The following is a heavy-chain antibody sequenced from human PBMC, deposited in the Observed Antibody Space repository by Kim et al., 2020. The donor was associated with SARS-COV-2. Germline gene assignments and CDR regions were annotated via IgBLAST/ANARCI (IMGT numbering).Heavy chain of an antibody. CDR2: ISGSGGST. J-gene: IGHJ5*02. CDR1: GFTFSSYA. V-gene: IGHV3-23*01. D-gene: IGHD3-10*01. Sequence: GGSLRLSCAASGFTFSSYAMSWVRQAPGKGLEWVSAISGSGGSTYYADSVKGRFTISRDNSKNTLYLQMNSLRAEDTAVYYCAKDLRGSGSYYKGHIINNWFDPWGQGTLVTVSS. CDR3: AKDLRGSGSYYKGHIINNWFDP.